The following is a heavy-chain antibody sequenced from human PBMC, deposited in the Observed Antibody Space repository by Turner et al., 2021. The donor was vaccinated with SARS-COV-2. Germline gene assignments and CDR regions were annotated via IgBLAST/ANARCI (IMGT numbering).Heavy chain of an antibody. D-gene: IGHD1-26*01. Sequence: QVPLGVTGGCAVQPGRSLRSPCPASAFPSSIYGMHWVRQAPGKGLEGVAVIAYDGSNKYYADSVKGRFTISRDNSKNTLYRQMNSLRAEDTAVYYCAKSYSGSYWDRNDYWGQGTLVTVSS. CDR1: AFPSSIYG. CDR2: IAYDGSNK. V-gene: IGHV3-30*18. J-gene: IGHJ4*02. CDR3: AKSYSGSYWDRNDY.